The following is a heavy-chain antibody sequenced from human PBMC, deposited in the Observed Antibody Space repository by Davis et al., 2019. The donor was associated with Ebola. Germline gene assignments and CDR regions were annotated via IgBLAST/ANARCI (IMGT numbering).Heavy chain of an antibody. V-gene: IGHV5-51*01. CDR1: GYSFTSYW. J-gene: IGHJ5*02. Sequence: PGGSLRLSCKGSGYSFTSYWIGWVRQMPGKGLEWMGIIYPGDSDTRYSPSFQGQVTISADKSISTAYLQWSSLKASDTAMYYCARLSHPHCSGGSCYQYNWFDPWGQGTLVTVSS. CDR3: ARLSHPHCSGGSCYQYNWFDP. CDR2: IYPGDSDT. D-gene: IGHD2-15*01.